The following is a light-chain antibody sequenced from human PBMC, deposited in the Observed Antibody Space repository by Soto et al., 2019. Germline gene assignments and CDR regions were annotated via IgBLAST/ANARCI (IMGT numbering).Light chain of an antibody. CDR3: CSYAGNKTVV. Sequence: QSALTQHRSVSGSPGQSVTISCTGTSSDVGAYIYVSWYQQYPAKAPKVMIYDVGRRPSGVPDRFSGSKSGNTASLTISGLQAEDEAVYFCCSYAGNKTVVFGGGTKLTVL. V-gene: IGLV2-11*01. CDR1: SSDVGAYIY. CDR2: DVG. J-gene: IGLJ3*02.